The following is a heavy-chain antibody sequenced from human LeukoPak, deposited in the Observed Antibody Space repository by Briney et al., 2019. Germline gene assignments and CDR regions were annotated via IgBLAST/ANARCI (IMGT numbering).Heavy chain of an antibody. Sequence: ASVKVSCKASGYTFTSYYIHWVRQAPGQGFEGMGIINPSGGSTTYAQKFQGRVAMTRDTSTSRVYMEVSSLRSEDTAVYYCARTYSSSDEFDYWGQGTLVTVSS. CDR3: ARTYSSSDEFDY. D-gene: IGHD6-13*01. CDR1: GYTFTSYY. J-gene: IGHJ4*02. V-gene: IGHV1-46*01. CDR2: INPSGGST.